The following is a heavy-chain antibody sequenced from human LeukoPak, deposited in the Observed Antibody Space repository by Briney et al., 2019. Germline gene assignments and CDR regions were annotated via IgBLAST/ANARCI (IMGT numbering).Heavy chain of an antibody. Sequence: GASVKVPCKASGYTFTTYAMNWVRQAPGQGLEWMGWINTNTGNPTYAQGFTGRFVFSLDTSVSTAYLQISSLKAEDTAVYYCARDMGSLKIQTPPDAFDIWGQGTMVTVSS. J-gene: IGHJ3*02. CDR3: ARDMGSLKIQTPPDAFDI. CDR2: INTNTGNP. CDR1: GYTFTTYA. D-gene: IGHD5-18*01. V-gene: IGHV7-4-1*02.